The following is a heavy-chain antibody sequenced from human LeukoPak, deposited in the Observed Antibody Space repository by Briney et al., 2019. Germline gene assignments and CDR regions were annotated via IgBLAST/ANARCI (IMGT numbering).Heavy chain of an antibody. CDR3: ARDSDFRGEFEAEKGDY. CDR1: GFTFSSYG. D-gene: IGHD3-16*01. Sequence: GGSLRLSCAASGFTFSSYGMRWVRQAPGKGLEWVAVIWYDGSNKYYADSVKGRFTISRDNSKNTLYLQMNSLRAEDTAVYYCARDSDFRGEFEAEKGDYWGQGTLVTASS. J-gene: IGHJ4*02. V-gene: IGHV3-33*01. CDR2: IWYDGSNK.